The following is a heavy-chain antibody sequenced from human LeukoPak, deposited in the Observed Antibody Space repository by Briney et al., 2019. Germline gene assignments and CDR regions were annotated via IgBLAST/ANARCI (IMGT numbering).Heavy chain of an antibody. CDR2: IYTSGST. D-gene: IGHD3-22*01. J-gene: IGHJ6*02. V-gene: IGHV4-4*07. CDR3: ARDRVDSSGYYYYYGMDV. Sequence: SETLSLTCTVSGASISTYVWSWIRQPAGKGLEWIGRIYTSGSTSYNPSLKSRLTLSADTSKNQFSLKLRSVTAADTAVYYCARDRVDSSGYYYYYGMDVWGQGTTVTVSS. CDR1: GASISTYV.